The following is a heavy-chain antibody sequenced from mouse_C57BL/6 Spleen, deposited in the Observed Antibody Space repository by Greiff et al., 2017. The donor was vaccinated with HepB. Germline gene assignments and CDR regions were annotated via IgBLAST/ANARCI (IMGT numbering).Heavy chain of an antibody. J-gene: IGHJ3*01. Sequence: QVQLQQPGAELVRPGTSVKLSCKASGYTFTSYWMHWVKQRPGQGLEWIGVIDPSDSYTNYNQKFKGKATLTVDTSSSTAYMQLSSLTSEDSAVYYCARDYGSSWGWFAYWGQGTLVTVSA. V-gene: IGHV1-59*01. CDR2: IDPSDSYT. CDR3: ARDYGSSWGWFAY. CDR1: GYTFTSYW. D-gene: IGHD1-1*01.